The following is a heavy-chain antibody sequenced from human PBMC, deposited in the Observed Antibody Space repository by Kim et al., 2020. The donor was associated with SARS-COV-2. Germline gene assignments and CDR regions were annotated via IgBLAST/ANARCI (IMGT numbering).Heavy chain of an antibody. CDR3: ARDVLYCSGGSCRRLYYYYYGMDV. D-gene: IGHD2-15*01. CDR2: IIPIFGTA. CDR1: GGTFSSYA. V-gene: IGHV1-69*13. Sequence: SVKVSCKASGGTFSSYAISWVRQAPGQGLEWMGGIIPIFGTANYAQKFQGRVTITADESTSTAYMELSSLRSEDTAVYYCARDVLYCSGGSCRRLYYYYYGMDVWGQGTTVTVSS. J-gene: IGHJ6*02.